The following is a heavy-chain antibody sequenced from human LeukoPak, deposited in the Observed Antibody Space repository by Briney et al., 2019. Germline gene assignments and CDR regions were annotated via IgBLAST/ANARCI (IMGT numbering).Heavy chain of an antibody. J-gene: IGHJ6*02. D-gene: IGHD5-18*01. CDR3: AKEEGYSYGQYYYYGMDV. Sequence: GGSLRLSCAASGFTFSSYAMSLVRQAPGKGLEWVSAISGSGGSTYYADSVKGRFTISRDNSKNTLYLQMNSLRAEDTAVYYCAKEEGYSYGQYYYYGMDVWGQGTTVTVSS. CDR1: GFTFSSYA. CDR2: ISGSGGST. V-gene: IGHV3-23*01.